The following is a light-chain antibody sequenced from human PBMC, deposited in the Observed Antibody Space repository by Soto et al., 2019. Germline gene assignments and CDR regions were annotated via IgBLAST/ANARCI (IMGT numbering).Light chain of an antibody. CDR3: QQYYTNPRP. V-gene: IGKV4-1*01. CDR2: WAS. CDR1: QIVIHTSNNKSY. J-gene: IGKJ2*01. Sequence: DIMMNQSPDSLAVSVGERATINCKSSQIVIHTSNNKSYLAWYQQKAGQPPELLLYWASARDSGVPDRFSGSGSGTNFSLTTHSLQAEDVAVYPCQQYYTNPRPFAKGTKV.